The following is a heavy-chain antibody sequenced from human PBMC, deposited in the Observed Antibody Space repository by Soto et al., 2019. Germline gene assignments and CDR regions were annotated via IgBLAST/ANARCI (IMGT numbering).Heavy chain of an antibody. CDR3: ARGQGYCSGGICYYYYYGMDV. CDR2: IIPTSGTA. J-gene: IGHJ6*02. V-gene: IGHV1-69*13. CDR1: GGTFSSDA. Sequence: ASVKVSCKASGGTFSSDAFSWVRQAPGQGLEWMGGIIPTSGTANYAQKFQGRATITADESTSTAYMELSSLTSEDTAVYFCARGQGYCSGGICYYYYYGMDVWGQGTTVTVS. D-gene: IGHD2-15*01.